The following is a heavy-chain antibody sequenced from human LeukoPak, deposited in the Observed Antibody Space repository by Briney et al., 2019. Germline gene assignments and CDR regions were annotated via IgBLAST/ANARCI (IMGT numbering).Heavy chain of an antibody. J-gene: IGHJ4*02. V-gene: IGHV4-59*08. Sequence: SSETLSLTCTVSGVSISSYYWSWIRRPPGKGLEWIEYIYYSGSTNYNPSLKSRVTMSVDTSKNQFSLKLSSATAADTAVYYCARHYDFWSGSPGDYFDYWGQGTLVTVSS. CDR1: GVSISSYY. D-gene: IGHD3-3*01. CDR3: ARHYDFWSGSPGDYFDY. CDR2: IYYSGST.